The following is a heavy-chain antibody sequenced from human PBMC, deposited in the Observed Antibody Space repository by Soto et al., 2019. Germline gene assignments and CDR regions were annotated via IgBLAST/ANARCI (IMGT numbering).Heavy chain of an antibody. CDR3: TRIRPNVDTVIDADY. Sequence: EVQLVESGGGLVKPGRSLRLSCTASGFTFDNNAMSWFRQAPGKGLEWVGFIRSKAYSRTTEYAASVKGRFTISRDDSKSIAYLQLNSLKTEDTAVYYCTRIRPNVDTVIDADYWGQGTLVTVSS. D-gene: IGHD5-18*01. CDR2: IRSKAYSRTT. J-gene: IGHJ4*02. CDR1: GFTFDNNA. V-gene: IGHV3-49*05.